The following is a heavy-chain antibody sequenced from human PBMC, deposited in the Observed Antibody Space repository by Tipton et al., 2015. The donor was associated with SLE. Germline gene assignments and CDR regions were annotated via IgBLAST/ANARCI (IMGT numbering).Heavy chain of an antibody. CDR1: GGSISSSSYY. Sequence: TLSLTCTVSGGSISSSSYYWGWIRQPPGKGLEWIGSIYYTGSSSYNPSLKSRVTMSIDTSKNQFSLKLSSVTAADTAVYYCVRGDARGSSWYEGDYYGMDVWGQGTTVTVSS. CDR2: IYYTGSS. V-gene: IGHV4-39*07. CDR3: VRGDARGSSWYEGDYYGMDV. D-gene: IGHD2-2*01. J-gene: IGHJ6*02.